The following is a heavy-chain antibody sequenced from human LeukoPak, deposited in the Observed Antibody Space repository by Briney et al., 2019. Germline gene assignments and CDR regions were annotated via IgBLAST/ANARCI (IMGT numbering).Heavy chain of an antibody. CDR2: ISYDGSNK. D-gene: IGHD6-6*01. CDR3: ARQAARPYDY. CDR1: GFTFNSYS. V-gene: IGHV3-30-3*01. J-gene: IGHJ4*02. Sequence: GGSLRLSCAASGFTFNSYSMHWVRQAPGKGLEWVAVISYDGSNKYYADSVKGRFTVSRDNSKNTLYLQMNSLRTEDTGVFYCARQAARPYDYWGQGTLVTVSS.